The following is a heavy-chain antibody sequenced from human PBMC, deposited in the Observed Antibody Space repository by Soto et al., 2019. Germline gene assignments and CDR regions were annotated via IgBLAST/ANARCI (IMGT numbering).Heavy chain of an antibody. CDR1: GFTVSSNY. V-gene: IGHV3-66*04. Sequence: EVQLVESGGGLVQPGGSLRLSCAASGFTVSSNYMSWVRQAPGKGLEWVSVIYSGGSAYYEDSVQGRFNITRDNSKNTLYLQVNSLRAEDTAVYYCARHGYSYGGGDFDYWGQGTLVTVSS. CDR2: IYSGGSA. D-gene: IGHD5-18*01. J-gene: IGHJ4*02. CDR3: ARHGYSYGGGDFDY.